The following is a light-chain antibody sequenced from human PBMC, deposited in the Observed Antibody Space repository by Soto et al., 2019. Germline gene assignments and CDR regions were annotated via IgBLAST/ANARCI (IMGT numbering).Light chain of an antibody. Sequence: EIVMTQSPATLSVSPGERATLSSRASQSVSSDLAWYHQKPGQAPRLLIYGASTRATGIPARFSGSGSGTEFTLTINSLQSEDFAVYYCQQYNNWPRTFGQGTKVDIK. CDR3: QQYNNWPRT. J-gene: IGKJ1*01. CDR1: QSVSSD. CDR2: GAS. V-gene: IGKV3-15*01.